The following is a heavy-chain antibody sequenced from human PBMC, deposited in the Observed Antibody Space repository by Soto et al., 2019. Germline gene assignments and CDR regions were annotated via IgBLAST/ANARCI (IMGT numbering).Heavy chain of an antibody. CDR2: ISTSGRT. V-gene: IGHV4-4*07. Sequence: PSETLSLTCNVSGGSISSYYWGWIRQPAGKGLEWIGRISTSGRTNYNPSLKSRVTMSEDTSKNHFSLKLRSVTAADTAVYYCARDSGYFDYWGQGTLVTVSS. D-gene: IGHD2-15*01. J-gene: IGHJ4*02. CDR1: GGSISSYY. CDR3: ARDSGYFDY.